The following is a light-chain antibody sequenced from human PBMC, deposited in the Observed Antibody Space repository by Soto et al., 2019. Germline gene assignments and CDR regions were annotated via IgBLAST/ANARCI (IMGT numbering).Light chain of an antibody. J-gene: IGKJ4*01. V-gene: IGKV2-28*01. Sequence: DIVMTQSPLSLPVTPGEPASISCRSSQSLLHSNGYNYLDWYLQKPGQSPQLMIYLGSNRASGVPDRFSGSGSGTDFTLKISRVEAEDVGVYYCIQALQPPVTFGGGTKVEIK. CDR1: QSLLHSNGYNY. CDR3: IQALQPPVT. CDR2: LGS.